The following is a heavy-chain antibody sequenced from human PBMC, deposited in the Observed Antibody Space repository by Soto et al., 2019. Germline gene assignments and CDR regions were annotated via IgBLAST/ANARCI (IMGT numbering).Heavy chain of an antibody. D-gene: IGHD6-19*01. CDR3: ARGSKSSGWYFDY. Sequence: SETLSLTCTVSGGSISSYYWSWIRPPPGKGLEWIGYIYYSGSTNYNPSLKSRVTISVDTSKNRFSLKLTSVTAADTAVYFCARGSKSSGWYFDYWGQGKLVTVSS. CDR2: IYYSGST. CDR1: GGSISSYY. V-gene: IGHV4-59*01. J-gene: IGHJ4*02.